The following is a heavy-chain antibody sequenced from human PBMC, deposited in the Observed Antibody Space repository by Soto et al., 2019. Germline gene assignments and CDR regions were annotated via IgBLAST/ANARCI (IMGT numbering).Heavy chain of an antibody. V-gene: IGHV5-51*01. D-gene: IGHD1-1*01. CDR2: IYPNDFDT. J-gene: IGHJ6*02. CDR3: ARQSATSPTYHYYEMDV. Sequence: ESLKISCKGSGYTFASYWIAWVRQMPGKGLEWMGIIYPNDFDTKYSPSFQGQVTISADKSISTAYPQWDSLKASDTAMYYCARQSATSPTYHYYEMDVWGQGTLVTVSS. CDR1: GYTFASYW.